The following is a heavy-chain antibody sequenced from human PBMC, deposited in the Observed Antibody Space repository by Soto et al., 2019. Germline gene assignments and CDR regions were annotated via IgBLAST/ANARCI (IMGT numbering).Heavy chain of an antibody. CDR1: GGNFITFA. CDR3: AKKLVIDPFGSYGLDV. J-gene: IGHJ6*02. Sequence: QVELVQSGAEVKKPGSSVKVSCKASGGNFITFAISWVRQAPGQGLEWMGEIIPISSTTKAAHKFQDRVTISPDGSPSTVPMELRSLNSEATPISFCAKKLVIDPFGSYGLDVWGQGTTVTVSS. D-gene: IGHD2-21*01. V-gene: IGHV1-69*01. CDR2: IIPISSTT.